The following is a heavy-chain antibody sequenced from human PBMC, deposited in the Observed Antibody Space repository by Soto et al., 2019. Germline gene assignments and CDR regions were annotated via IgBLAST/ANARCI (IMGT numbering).Heavy chain of an antibody. CDR1: GGSISSGDYY. Sequence: QMQLQESGPGLVKPSQTLSLTCTVSGGSISSGDYYWSWIRQPPGKGLEWIGYIYYSGSTNYNPSLKSRVTVSVDTSKNQFSLKLSSVTAADTAVYYCARVRGRPLRFDPWGQGTLVTVSS. CDR2: IYYSGST. V-gene: IGHV4-30-4*01. J-gene: IGHJ5*02. D-gene: IGHD6-6*01. CDR3: ARVRGRPLRFDP.